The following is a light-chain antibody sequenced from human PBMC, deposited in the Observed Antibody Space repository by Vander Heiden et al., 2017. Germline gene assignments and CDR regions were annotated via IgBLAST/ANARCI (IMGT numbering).Light chain of an antibody. Sequence: SPLTQPASVSASPGQSIPISCAGSNSDIGADHSVSLYPHPPGRAPKVVIYVVGQRPAGIGSRFSGTKADTTASLTISGRQTEDDADYYCTAYTSDNIVVFGGGTRLTV. CDR2: VVG. CDR1: NSDIGADHS. V-gene: IGLV2-14*03. J-gene: IGLJ2*01. CDR3: TAYTSDNIVV.